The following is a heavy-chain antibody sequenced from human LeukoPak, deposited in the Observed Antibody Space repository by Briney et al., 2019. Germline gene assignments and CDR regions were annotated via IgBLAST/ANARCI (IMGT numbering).Heavy chain of an antibody. Sequence: GRSLRLSCAASGFTFDDYAMHWVRQAPGKGLEWVSGISWNSGSIGYADSVKGRFTISRDNAKNSLYLQMNSLRAEDTAVYYCAKGNVYDILTGYYFNWGQGTLVTVSS. D-gene: IGHD3-9*01. CDR2: ISWNSGSI. J-gene: IGHJ4*02. CDR3: AKGNVYDILTGYYFN. V-gene: IGHV3-9*01. CDR1: GFTFDDYA.